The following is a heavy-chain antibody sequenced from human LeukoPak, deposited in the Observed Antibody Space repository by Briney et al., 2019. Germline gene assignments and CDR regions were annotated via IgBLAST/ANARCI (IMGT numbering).Heavy chain of an antibody. J-gene: IGHJ4*02. CDR1: GYTFTSYY. D-gene: IGHD3-22*01. CDR2: INPRTGST. CDR3: ARGVHVRVYDSNPHYGHY. Sequence: ASVKVSCKASGYTFTSYYIFWVRQAPGQGLEWMGIINPRTGSTSYSQKFQGRVTMTRDVSTSTVYMELSSLRSEDTALYYCARGVHVRVYDSNPHYGHYWGQGTLVTVSS. V-gene: IGHV1-46*01.